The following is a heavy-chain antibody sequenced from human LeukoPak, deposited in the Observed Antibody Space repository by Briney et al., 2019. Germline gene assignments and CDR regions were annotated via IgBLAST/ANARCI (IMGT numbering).Heavy chain of an antibody. CDR1: GGSISSYY. Sequence: SETLSLTCTVSGGSISSYYWSWIRQPPGKGLEWIGYIYYSGSTNYNPSLKSRVTISVDTSKNQFSLKLSSVTAADTTVYYCAGLNLYYGMDVWGQGTTVTVSS. V-gene: IGHV4-59*08. CDR2: IYYSGST. J-gene: IGHJ6*02. CDR3: AGLNLYYGMDV.